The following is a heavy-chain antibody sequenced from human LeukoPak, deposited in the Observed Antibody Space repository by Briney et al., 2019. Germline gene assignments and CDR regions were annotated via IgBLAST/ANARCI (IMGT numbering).Heavy chain of an antibody. V-gene: IGHV4-61*01. CDR1: GGSISSSSYY. Sequence: SETLSLTCTVSGGSISSSSYYWSWIRQPPGKGLEWIGYIYYSGSTNYNPSLKSRVTISVDTSKNQFSLKLSSVTAADTAVYYCASGGPHYYGSGLARSYYYYMDVWGKGTTVTVSS. J-gene: IGHJ6*03. CDR3: ASGGPHYYGSGLARSYYYYMDV. CDR2: IYYSGST. D-gene: IGHD3-10*01.